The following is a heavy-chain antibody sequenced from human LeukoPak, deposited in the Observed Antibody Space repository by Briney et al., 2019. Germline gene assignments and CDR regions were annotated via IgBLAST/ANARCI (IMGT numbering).Heavy chain of an antibody. V-gene: IGHV4-38-2*02. CDR3: ARQVSTVTAYMDV. Sequence: PSETLSLTCTVSGYSISSGYYWGWIRQPPGKGLEWIGSIYYSGSTYYNPSLKSRVTISVDTSKNQFSLKLSSVTAADTAVYYCARQVSTVTAYMDVWGKGTTVTISS. CDR2: IYYSGST. D-gene: IGHD4-17*01. CDR1: GYSISSGYY. J-gene: IGHJ6*03.